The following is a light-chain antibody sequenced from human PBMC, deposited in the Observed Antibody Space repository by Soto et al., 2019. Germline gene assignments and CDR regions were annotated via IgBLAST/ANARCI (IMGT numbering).Light chain of an antibody. CDR1: QSVTSY. CDR3: QQYVSSLWT. CDR2: DAS. Sequence: EIVLTQSPATLSLSPWERATLSCRASQSVTSYLAWYQQRPGQAPRLLINDASRRATGIPDRFSGSGSGTDFTLTIYRLEPEDFAVYYCQQYVSSLWTFGQGTKVDIK. V-gene: IGKV3-20*01. J-gene: IGKJ1*01.